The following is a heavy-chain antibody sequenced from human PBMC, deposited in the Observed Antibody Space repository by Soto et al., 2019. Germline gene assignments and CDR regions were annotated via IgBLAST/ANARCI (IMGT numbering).Heavy chain of an antibody. CDR2: VNHSGST. Sequence: KTSETLSLTCAVYGGSFSSYYWNLIRQSPGKXLEWIGEVNHSGSTNYNPSLKSRVTLSVDTSKNQFSLRLTSVTAADTGIYYCTRGRNSGRWRDYYYSRLDVWGPGKTVTVSS. J-gene: IGHJ6*02. D-gene: IGHD6-25*01. CDR3: TRGRNSGRWRDYYYSRLDV. CDR1: GGSFSSYY. V-gene: IGHV4-34*01.